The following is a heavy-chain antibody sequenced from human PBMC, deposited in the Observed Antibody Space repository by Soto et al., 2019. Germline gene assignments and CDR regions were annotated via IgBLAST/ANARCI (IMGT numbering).Heavy chain of an antibody. CDR3: ANSGYGPVDY. J-gene: IGHJ4*02. CDR1: GGTFSSYT. V-gene: IGHV1-69*02. CDR2: IIPILRIA. D-gene: IGHD5-12*01. Sequence: QVQLVQSGAEVKKPGSSVKVSCKASGGTFSSYTISWVRQAPGQGLEWMGRIIPILRIANYAQKVQGRVTITADKSTSTAYMVLSSLRSEDTAVYYCANSGYGPVDYWGQGTLVTVSS.